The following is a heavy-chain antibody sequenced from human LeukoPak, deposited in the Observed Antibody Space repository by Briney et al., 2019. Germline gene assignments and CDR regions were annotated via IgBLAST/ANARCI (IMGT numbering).Heavy chain of an antibody. D-gene: IGHD3-10*01. CDR2: IFSTEST. V-gene: IGHV4-4*07. Sequence: SETLSLTCTVSGGSISSYYWSWIRQPAGKGLEWIGRIFSTESTNYNPSLKSRVTMSVDTSKNQFSLNLSSVTAADTAVYYCARGAYGSGSGNGFNIWGQGTTVTVSS. CDR1: GGSISSYY. J-gene: IGHJ3*02. CDR3: ARGAYGSGSGNGFNI.